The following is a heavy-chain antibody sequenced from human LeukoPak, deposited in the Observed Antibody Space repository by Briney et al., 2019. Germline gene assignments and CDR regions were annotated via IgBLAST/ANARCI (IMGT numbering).Heavy chain of an antibody. CDR3: ARHVRIDVAGTDY. CDR2: IYHSGST. J-gene: IGHJ4*02. CDR1: GFSISSGYY. V-gene: IGHV4-38-2*01. D-gene: IGHD6-19*01. Sequence: SETLSLTCAVSGFSISSGYYWGWIRQPPGKGLEWIGSIYHSGSTYYNPSLKSRVTISVDTSKNQFSLKLSSVTAADTAVYYCARHVRIDVAGTDYWGQGTLVTVSS.